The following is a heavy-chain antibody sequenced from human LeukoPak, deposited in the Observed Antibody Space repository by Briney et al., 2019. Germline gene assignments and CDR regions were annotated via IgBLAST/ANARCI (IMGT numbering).Heavy chain of an antibody. CDR3: ASKDYYDSSGYRN. J-gene: IGHJ4*02. V-gene: IGHV3-11*04. CDR1: GFTFSDYY. D-gene: IGHD3-22*01. CDR2: ISSSGSTI. Sequence: GGSLRLSCAAPGFTFSDYYTSWIRQAPGKGLEWVSYISSSGSTIYYADSVKGRFTISRDNAKNSLYLQMNSLRAEDTAVYYCASKDYYDSSGYRNWGQGTLVTVSS.